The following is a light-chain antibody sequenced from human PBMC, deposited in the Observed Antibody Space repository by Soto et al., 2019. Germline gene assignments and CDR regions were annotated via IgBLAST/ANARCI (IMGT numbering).Light chain of an antibody. V-gene: IGLV2-8*01. Sequence: QSVLTQPPSASGSPGQSVTISCTGTSSDVCSYNFVSWYQQHPGKAPKLLIYEVTKRPSGVPDRFSGSKSANTASLTVSGFQAEDEAEYFCSSYTGDRDPYVFGTGTKVTVL. J-gene: IGLJ1*01. CDR1: SSDVCSYNF. CDR2: EVT. CDR3: SSYTGDRDPYV.